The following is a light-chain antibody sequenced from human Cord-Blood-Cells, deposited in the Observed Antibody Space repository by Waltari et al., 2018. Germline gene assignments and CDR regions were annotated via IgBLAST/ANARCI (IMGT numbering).Light chain of an antibody. J-gene: IGKJ5*01. V-gene: IGKV3-20*01. CDR3: QQYGSSIT. CDR2: GAS. CDR1: QSVSSSY. Sequence: EIVLTQSPGTLSLSPGERATLSCRASQSVSSSYLAWYQQKPGQAPRLLIYGASSRATGIPDRFSGSGSGIDFTLTISRLEPEDFAVYYRQQYGSSITFGQGTRLEIK.